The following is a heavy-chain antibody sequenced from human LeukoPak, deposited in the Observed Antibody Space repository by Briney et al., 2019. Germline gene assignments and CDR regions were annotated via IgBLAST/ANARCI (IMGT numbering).Heavy chain of an antibody. CDR3: ANLADYYDSSGYPLYFDY. Sequence: GGSLRLSCAASGFTCSSYAMSWVRQAPGKGLEWVSAISGSGGSTYYADSVKDRFTISRDNSKNTLYLQMNSLRAEDTAVYYCANLADYYDSSGYPLYFDYWGQGTLVTVSS. CDR2: ISGSGGST. D-gene: IGHD3-22*01. J-gene: IGHJ4*02. CDR1: GFTCSSYA. V-gene: IGHV3-23*01.